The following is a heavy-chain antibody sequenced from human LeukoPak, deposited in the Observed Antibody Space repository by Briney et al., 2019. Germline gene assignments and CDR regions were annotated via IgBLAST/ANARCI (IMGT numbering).Heavy chain of an antibody. CDR1: GFTFSTYW. D-gene: IGHD2/OR15-2a*01. CDR3: VRDTENIGYDAFEF. Sequence: GVLRLSCVASGFTFSTYWMHWVRQAPGKGLEWVSRLDRDGTTTSYADSVYGRFTISRDNAKSTLYLQMRSLRAEDTAVYYCVRDTENIGYDAFEFWGHGTLVTVSS. V-gene: IGHV3-74*01. J-gene: IGHJ5*01. CDR2: LDRDGTTT.